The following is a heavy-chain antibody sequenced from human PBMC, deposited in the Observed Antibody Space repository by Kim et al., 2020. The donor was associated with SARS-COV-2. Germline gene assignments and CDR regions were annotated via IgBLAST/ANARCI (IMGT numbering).Heavy chain of an antibody. CDR1: GFTFSNAW. CDR2: IKSKTDGGTT. CDR3: TTDSRTGGDFWSGYRNYYYYGMDV. Sequence: GGSLRLSCAASGFTFSNAWMSWVRQAPGKGLEWVGRIKSKTDGGTTDYAAPVKGRFTISRDDSKNTLYLQMNSLKTEDTAVYYCTTDSRTGGDFWSGYRNYYYYGMDVWGQGTTVTVSS. J-gene: IGHJ6*02. D-gene: IGHD3-3*01. V-gene: IGHV3-15*01.